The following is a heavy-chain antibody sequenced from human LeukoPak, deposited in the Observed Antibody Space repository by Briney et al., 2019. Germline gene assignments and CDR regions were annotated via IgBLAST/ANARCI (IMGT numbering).Heavy chain of an antibody. Sequence: GGSLRLSCAASGLTFSNYAMSWVRQAPGKGLEWVSTITYSGGTTYYADSVKGRFSISRDNSKNTLYLQMDSLRDEDTAVYYCAKVPYSDYGSGRPPFMDVWGHGTTVAISS. V-gene: IGHV3-23*01. J-gene: IGHJ6*02. CDR2: ITYSGGTT. D-gene: IGHD3-10*01. CDR3: AKVPYSDYGSGRPPFMDV. CDR1: GLTFSNYA.